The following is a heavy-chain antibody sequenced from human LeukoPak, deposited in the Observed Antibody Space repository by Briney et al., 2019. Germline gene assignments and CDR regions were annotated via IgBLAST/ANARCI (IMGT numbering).Heavy chain of an antibody. D-gene: IGHD3-22*01. CDR1: GYTFTSYD. V-gene: IGHV1-3*01. CDR3: ARDYYDTNERTPNYYFDY. CDR2: INAGNGNT. Sequence: ASVKVSCKASGYTFTSYDINWVRQATGQGLEWMGWINAGNGNTKYSQKFQGRVTITRDTSASTAYMELSSLRSEDTAVYYCARDYYDTNERTPNYYFDYWGQGTLVTVSS. J-gene: IGHJ4*02.